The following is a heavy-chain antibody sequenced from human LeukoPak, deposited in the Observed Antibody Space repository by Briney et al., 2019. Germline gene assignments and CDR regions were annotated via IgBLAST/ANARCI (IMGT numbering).Heavy chain of an antibody. J-gene: IGHJ2*01. V-gene: IGHV4-59*08. CDR1: GGSISSYY. D-gene: IGHD6-19*01. CDR2: IYYSGST. Sequence: SETLSLTCTASGGSISSYYWSWIRQPPGKGLEWIGYIYYSGSTNYNPSLKSRVTISVDTSKNQFSLKLSSVTAADTAVYYCARLGGLRSDWYFDLWGRGTLVTVSS. CDR3: ARLGGLRSDWYFDL.